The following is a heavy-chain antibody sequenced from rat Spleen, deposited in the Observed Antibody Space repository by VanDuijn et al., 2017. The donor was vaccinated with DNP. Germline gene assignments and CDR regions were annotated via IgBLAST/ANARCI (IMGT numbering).Heavy chain of an antibody. CDR1: GYSITSNY. D-gene: IGHD1-11*01. V-gene: IGHV3-1*01. CDR3: ARGLNYGGYIYSWYFDF. J-gene: IGHJ1*01. Sequence: VQLKESGPGLVKSSQSLSLTCSVTGYSITSNYWAWIRKFPGNKMEWMGYINYSGTTAYNPSLRSRISITRDTSKNQFFLQLNSVTTEDTATYYCARGLNYGGYIYSWYFDFWGPGTMVTVSS. CDR2: INYSGTT.